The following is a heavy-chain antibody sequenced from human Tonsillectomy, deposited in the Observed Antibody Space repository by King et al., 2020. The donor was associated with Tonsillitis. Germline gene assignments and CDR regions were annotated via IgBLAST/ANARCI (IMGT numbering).Heavy chain of an antibody. CDR1: GFTFSSYS. J-gene: IGHJ4*02. D-gene: IGHD5-18*01. V-gene: IGHV3-48*04. CDR3: ARERYSYVQRLGPFHY. Sequence: VQLVESGGGLVQPGGSLRLSCAASGFTFSSYSMNWVRQAPGKGLEWVSYISSSSSTIYYADSVKGRFTISRDNAKNSLYLQMNSLRAEDTAVYYCARERYSYVQRLGPFHYWGQGTLVTVSS. CDR2: ISSSSSTI.